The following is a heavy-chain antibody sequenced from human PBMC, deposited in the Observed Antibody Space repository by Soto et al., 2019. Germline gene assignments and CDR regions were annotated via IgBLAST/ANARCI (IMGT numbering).Heavy chain of an antibody. CDR1: GFTFSSYG. J-gene: IGHJ4*02. V-gene: IGHV3-33*01. D-gene: IGHD1-26*01. CDR3: ARDLGPGGDYFDY. CDR2: IWYDGSNK. Sequence: QVQLVESGGGVVQPGRSLRLSCAASGFTFSSYGMHWVRQAPGKGLEWVAVIWYDGSNKYYADSVKGRFTISRDNSKNTQDLQMNSLRAEDTAVYYCARDLGPGGDYFDYWGQGTLVTVSS.